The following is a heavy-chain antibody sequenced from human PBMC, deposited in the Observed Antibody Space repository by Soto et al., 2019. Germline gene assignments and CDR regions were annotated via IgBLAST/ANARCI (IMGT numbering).Heavy chain of an antibody. CDR1: GFTFSNYW. CDR3: ARDLGGYASH. J-gene: IGHJ4*02. V-gene: IGHV3-74*01. D-gene: IGHD3-16*01. Sequence: EVQLVESGGGLVQPGGSLRLSCAASGFTFSNYWMHWVRQAPGKGPVWVSRINTDGSTTNYADSVKGRFTISRDNAKNTLYLQTNSLGAEATAVYSCARDLGGYASHWGQGTLVTVSS. CDR2: INTDGSTT.